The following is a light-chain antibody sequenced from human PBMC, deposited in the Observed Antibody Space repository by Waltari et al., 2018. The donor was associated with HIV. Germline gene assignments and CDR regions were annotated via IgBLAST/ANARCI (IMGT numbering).Light chain of an antibody. CDR3: QQYYSFPLT. J-gene: IGKJ4*01. Sequence: EIAMNKAPDSLAVCLADKDTIHFSYSETVLHSTNNKNHVAVYQRRPGQRPRLVLYWASTRESGVPDRFSGSGSGTNFTLTISRLQPEDVAVYYCQQYYSFPLTFGGGTTVEIK. V-gene: IGKV4-1*01. CDR1: ETVLHSTNNKNH. CDR2: WAS.